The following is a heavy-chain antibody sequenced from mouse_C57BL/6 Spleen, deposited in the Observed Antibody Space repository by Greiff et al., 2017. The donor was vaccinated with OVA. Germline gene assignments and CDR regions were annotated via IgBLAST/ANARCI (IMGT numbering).Heavy chain of an antibody. CDR3: ARAGSSYEFAY. D-gene: IGHD1-1*01. CDR2: IYPGDGDT. J-gene: IGHJ3*01. CDR1: GYAFSSSW. V-gene: IGHV1-82*01. Sequence: VQLVESGPELVKPGASVKISCKASGYAFSSSWMNWVKQRPGKGLEWIGRIYPGDGDTNYNGKFKGKATLTADKSSSTAYMQRSSLTSEDSAVYFCARAGSSYEFAYWGQGTLVTVSA.